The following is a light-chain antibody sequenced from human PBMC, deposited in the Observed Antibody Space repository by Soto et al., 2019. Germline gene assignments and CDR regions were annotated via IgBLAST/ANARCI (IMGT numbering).Light chain of an antibody. Sequence: QAVVTQPASVSGSPGQSITISCTGTSSDVGGYDYVSWYQQLPGKAPKLVIYEVSNRPSGVSNRFSGSKSGNTASLTISGLQAEDEADYYCSSYTSSRTLDVFGTGTKLTVL. CDR3: SSYTSSRTLDV. CDR1: SSDVGGYDY. V-gene: IGLV2-14*01. J-gene: IGLJ1*01. CDR2: EVS.